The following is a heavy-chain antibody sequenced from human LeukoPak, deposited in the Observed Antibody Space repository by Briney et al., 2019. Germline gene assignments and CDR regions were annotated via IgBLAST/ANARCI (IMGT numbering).Heavy chain of an antibody. CDR2: ISAYNGNT. CDR3: ARVDSTGGWFGPPHFDY. V-gene: IGHV1-18*01. J-gene: IGHJ4*02. D-gene: IGHD3-10*01. CDR1: GYTFTSYG. Sequence: ASVKVSCKASGYTFTSYGISWVRQAPGQGLEWMGWISAYNGNTNYAQKLQGRVTMTTDTSTSTAYMELRSLRSDDTAVYYCARVDSTGGWFGPPHFDYGGQGTLVTVSS.